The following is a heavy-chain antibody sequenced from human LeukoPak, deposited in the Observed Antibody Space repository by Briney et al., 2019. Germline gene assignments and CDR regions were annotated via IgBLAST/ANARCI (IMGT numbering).Heavy chain of an antibody. D-gene: IGHD5-24*01. CDR3: ARDMGDGYNY. Sequence: GGSLRLSCAAFGFTFSSYSMNWVRQAPGKGLEWVSSISSSSSYIYYADSVKGRFTISRDNAKNSLYLQMNSLRAEDTAVYYCARDMGDGYNYWGQGTLVTVSS. CDR1: GFTFSSYS. CDR2: ISSSSSYI. J-gene: IGHJ4*02. V-gene: IGHV3-21*01.